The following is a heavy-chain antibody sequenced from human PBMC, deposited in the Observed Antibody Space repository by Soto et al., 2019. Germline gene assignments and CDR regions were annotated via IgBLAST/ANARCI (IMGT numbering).Heavy chain of an antibody. J-gene: IGHJ2*01. CDR1: GFSFRSYA. D-gene: IGHD3-3*01. CDR3: ARGSGRMTIFRMLIPTHWYFEL. CDR2: ISGSGGVT. V-gene: IGHV3-23*01. Sequence: EVQLLESGGGLVQPGGSLRLSCAASGFSFRSYAMGWVRQAPGKGLDWVSAISGSGGVTHYADAVKGRFTVSRDDSKNTLYLQMYILRAEDTAIYYCARGSGRMTIFRMLIPTHWYFELWGRGTLVTVSS.